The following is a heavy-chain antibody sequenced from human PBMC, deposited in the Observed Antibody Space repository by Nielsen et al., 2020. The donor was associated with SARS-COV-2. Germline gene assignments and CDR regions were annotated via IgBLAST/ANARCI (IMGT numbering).Heavy chain of an antibody. D-gene: IGHD3-10*01. J-gene: IGHJ4*02. CDR2: ISAYNGNT. CDR1: GYTFTSYG. V-gene: IGHV1-18*01. CDR3: ARIRVLLWFGESSAPDY. Sequence: ASVKVSCKASGYTFTSYGISWVRQAPGQGLEWMGWISAYNGNTNYAQKLQGRVTMTTDTSTSTAYMELRSLRSDDTAVYYCARIRVLLWFGESSAPDYWGQGTLVTVSS.